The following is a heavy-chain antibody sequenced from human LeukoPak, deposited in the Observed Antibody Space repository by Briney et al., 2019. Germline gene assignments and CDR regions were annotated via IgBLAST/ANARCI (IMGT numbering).Heavy chain of an antibody. CDR2: IKEDGSEK. CDR1: GFTFRSYW. CDR3: ARSWLQLWPNDY. D-gene: IGHD5-18*01. Sequence: PGGSLRLSCAASGFTFRSYWMSWVRLAPGKGLEWVTNIKEDGSEKHYVDSVKGRFTISRDNAKNSLYLQMNSLRAEDTAVYYCARSWLQLWPNDYWGQGTLVTVSS. V-gene: IGHV3-7*01. J-gene: IGHJ4*02.